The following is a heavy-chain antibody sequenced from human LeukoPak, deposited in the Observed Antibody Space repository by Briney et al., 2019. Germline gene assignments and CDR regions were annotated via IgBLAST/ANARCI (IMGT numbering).Heavy chain of an antibody. J-gene: IGHJ4*02. CDR1: GGSFSGYY. CDR2: INFSGST. D-gene: IGHD3-16*02. Sequence: PSETLSLSCAAYGGSFSGYYWSWIRDPPGQGLEWIGGINFSGSTNCNPSLKSRVTVSVDTSRNKFSLRRSSVPAADTAAYSCARGPYAWGSYRPYYFDYWGQATLVTVSS. CDR3: ARGPYAWGSYRPYYFDY. V-gene: IGHV4-34*01.